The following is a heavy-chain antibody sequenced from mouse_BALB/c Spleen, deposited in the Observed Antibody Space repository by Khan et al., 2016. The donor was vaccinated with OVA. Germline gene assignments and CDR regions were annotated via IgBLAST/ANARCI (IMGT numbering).Heavy chain of an antibody. CDR1: GFSLTSYG. CDR3: AKGGWEFAY. CDR2: ICRGGST. V-gene: IGHV2-5-1*01. J-gene: IGHJ3*01. Sequence: QVQLKQSGPSLVQPSQSLSITCTVSGFSLTSYGVHWVRQSPGKGLEWLGVICRGGSTDYNAAFMSRLSIPQDNSKSQVFVKRNSLQADDTARYYCAKGGWEFAYWGQGTLVTVSA. D-gene: IGHD3-3*01.